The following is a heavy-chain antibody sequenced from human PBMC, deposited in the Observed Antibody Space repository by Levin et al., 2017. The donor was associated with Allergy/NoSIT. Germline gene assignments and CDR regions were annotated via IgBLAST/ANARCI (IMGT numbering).Heavy chain of an antibody. J-gene: IGHJ6*02. V-gene: IGHV2-26*01. D-gene: IGHD6-13*01. CDR1: GFSLSNARMG. CDR3: ARTIAAAGRRVYYYYGMDV. CDR2: IFSNDEK. Sequence: SGPTLVKPTETLTLTCTVSGFSLSNARMGVSWIRQPPGKALEWLAHIFSNDEKSYSTSLKSRLTISKDTSKSQVVLTMTNMDPVDTATYYCARTIAAAGRRVYYYYGMDVWGQGTTVTVSS.